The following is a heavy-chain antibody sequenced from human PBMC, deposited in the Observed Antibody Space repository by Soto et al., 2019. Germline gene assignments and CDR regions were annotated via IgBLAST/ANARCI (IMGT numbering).Heavy chain of an antibody. Sequence: EVQLVESGGGLVQPGGSLRLSCAASGFTFSTYEMHWVRQAPGKGLEWISYISCGVTTIYYADSVKGRFTISRDSAKNSLYLQMNSLRAEDTAVYYCARGASGDYGYYFDYWGQGTLVTVSS. CDR1: GFTFSTYE. CDR3: ARGASGDYGYYFDY. CDR2: ISCGVTTI. D-gene: IGHD4-17*01. J-gene: IGHJ4*02. V-gene: IGHV3-48*03.